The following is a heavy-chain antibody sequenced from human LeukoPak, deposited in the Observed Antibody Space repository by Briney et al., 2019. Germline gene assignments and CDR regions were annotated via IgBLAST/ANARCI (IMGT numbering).Heavy chain of an antibody. Sequence: GGSLRLSCVASGFTFSSYEMNWVRQAPGKGLEWLSYIGSSDSTTHYADSVKGRFTTSRDNAKNSLYLQMNSLRAEDTAVYYCARSAVDSSSWFSDAFDIWGQGTMVTVSS. CDR1: GFTFSSYE. D-gene: IGHD6-13*01. CDR2: IGSSDSTT. J-gene: IGHJ3*02. V-gene: IGHV3-48*03. CDR3: ARSAVDSSSWFSDAFDI.